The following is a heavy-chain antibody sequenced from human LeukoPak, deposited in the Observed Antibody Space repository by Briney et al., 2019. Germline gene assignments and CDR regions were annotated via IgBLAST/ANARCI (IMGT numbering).Heavy chain of an antibody. CDR1: GYTFTSYG. CDR3: ASGVPIAAAGPYYYYGMDV. J-gene: IGHJ6*02. CDR2: ISAYNGNT. V-gene: IGHV1-18*01. D-gene: IGHD6-13*01. Sequence: ASVKVSCKASGYTFTSYGISWVRQAPGQGLEWMGWISAYNGNTNYAQKLQGRVTMTTDTSTSTAYMELRSLRSEDTAVYYCASGVPIAAAGPYYYYGMDVWGQGTTVTVSS.